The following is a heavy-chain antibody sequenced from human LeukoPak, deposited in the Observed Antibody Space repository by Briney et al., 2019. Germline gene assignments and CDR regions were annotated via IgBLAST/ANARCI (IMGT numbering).Heavy chain of an antibody. CDR1: GFTFSSYG. V-gene: IGHV3-30*18. CDR3: ANPSNSKQWLVQRRGNYFDY. CDR2: ISYDGSNK. D-gene: IGHD6-19*01. Sequence: PGGSLRLSCAASGFTFSSYGRHWVRQAPGKGLEWVAGISYDGSNKYYADSVKGRFTIARDNYKHTLYLQMNSLRAEDTDVYHCANPSNSKQWLVQRRGNYFDYWAQGTLVTVPS. J-gene: IGHJ4*02.